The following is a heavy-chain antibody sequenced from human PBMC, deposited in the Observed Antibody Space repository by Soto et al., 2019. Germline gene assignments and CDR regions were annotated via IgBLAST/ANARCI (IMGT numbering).Heavy chain of an antibody. D-gene: IGHD3-10*01. Sequence: GGSLRLSCAASGFTVSSNYMSWVRQAPGKGLEWVSVIYSGGSTYYADSVKGRFTISGDNSKNTLYLQMNSLRAEDTAVYYCARDGSYGSGSYYNGYYYGMDVWGQGTTVTVSS. V-gene: IGHV3-53*01. J-gene: IGHJ6*02. CDR2: IYSGGST. CDR3: ARDGSYGSGSYYNGYYYGMDV. CDR1: GFTVSSNY.